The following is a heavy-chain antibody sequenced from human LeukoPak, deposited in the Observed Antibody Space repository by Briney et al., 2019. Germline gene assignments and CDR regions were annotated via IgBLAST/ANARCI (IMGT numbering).Heavy chain of an antibody. Sequence: SETLSLTCAVYGGSFSGYYWSWIRQPPGKGLEWIGEINHSGSTNYNPSLKSRVTISVDTSKNQFSLKLSSVTAADTAVYYCASLESIDYDANWFDPWGQGTLVTVSS. CDR1: GGSFSGYY. D-gene: IGHD4-17*01. J-gene: IGHJ5*02. CDR3: ASLESIDYDANWFDP. CDR2: INHSGST. V-gene: IGHV4-34*01.